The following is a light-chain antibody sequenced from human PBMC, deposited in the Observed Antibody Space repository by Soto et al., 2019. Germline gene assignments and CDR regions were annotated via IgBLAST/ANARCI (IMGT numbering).Light chain of an antibody. CDR3: ASWDDNLSGPL. CDR2: YDD. J-gene: IGLJ3*02. CDR1: NSNIGNNA. Sequence: QSVLTQPPSVSAAPGQRVTISCSGSNSNIGNNAVNWYQQLPGKAPKLLIHYDDRVPSGVSDRFSGSKSGTSASLAISALQSEDEAEYYCASWDDNLSGPLFGGGTKVTVL. V-gene: IGLV1-36*01.